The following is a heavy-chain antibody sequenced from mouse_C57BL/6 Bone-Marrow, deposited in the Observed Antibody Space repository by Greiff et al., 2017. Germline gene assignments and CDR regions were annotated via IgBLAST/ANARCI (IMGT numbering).Heavy chain of an antibody. D-gene: IGHD1-1*01. CDR1: GYTFTDYY. CDR3: ARKGDYGSSYYY. CDR2: INPYNGGT. Sequence: EVQLQQSGPVLVKPGASVKMSCKASGYTFTDYYMNWVKQSHGKSLEWIGVINPYNGGTSYNQKFKGKATLTVDKSSSTAYMELNSLTSEDSAVYYCARKGDYGSSYYYWGQGTTLTVSS. J-gene: IGHJ2*01. V-gene: IGHV1-19*01.